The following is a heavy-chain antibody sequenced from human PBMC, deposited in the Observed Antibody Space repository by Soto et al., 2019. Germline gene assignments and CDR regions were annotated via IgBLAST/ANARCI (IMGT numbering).Heavy chain of an antibody. J-gene: IGHJ6*02. CDR1: GYSFTSYW. CDR3: ARHTCDSSGYYYGGLCYYYYGMDV. Sequence: PGESLKISCKGSGYSFTSYWIGWVRQMPGKGLEWMGIIYPGDSDTRYSPSFQGQVTISADKSISTAYLQWSSLKASDTAMYYCARHTCDSSGYYYGGLCYYYYGMDVWGQGTTVTVSS. D-gene: IGHD3-22*01. CDR2: IYPGDSDT. V-gene: IGHV5-51*01.